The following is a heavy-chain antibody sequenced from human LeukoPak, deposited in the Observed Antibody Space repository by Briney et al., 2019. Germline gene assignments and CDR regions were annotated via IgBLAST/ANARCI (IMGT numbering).Heavy chain of an antibody. CDR3: TRHRQYDADVFDI. J-gene: IGHJ3*02. V-gene: IGHV4-59*08. CDR2: ISYSGST. Sequence: PSETLSLTCIVSGGSLSSYYWSWIRQPPGKGQEWIGYISYSGSTKYNPSLKSRVTISIDTSKKQFSLNLSSVTAAVMAVYYCTRHRQYDADVFDIWGQGTMVTVSS. D-gene: IGHD2-8*01. CDR1: GGSLSSYY.